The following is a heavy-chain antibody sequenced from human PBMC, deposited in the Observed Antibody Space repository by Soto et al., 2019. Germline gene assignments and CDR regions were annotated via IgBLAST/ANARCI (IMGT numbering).Heavy chain of an antibody. J-gene: IGHJ6*03. CDR3: ARDQRGDSSSSYYYYYMDV. V-gene: IGHV3-21*01. Sequence: GESLKISCAASGFTFSSYSMNWVRQAPGKGLEWVSSISSSSSYIYYADSVKGRFTISRDNAKNALYLQMNSLRAEDTAGYYCARDQRGDSSSSYYYYYMDVWGKGTTVTVSS. D-gene: IGHD6-6*01. CDR1: GFTFSSYS. CDR2: ISSSSSYI.